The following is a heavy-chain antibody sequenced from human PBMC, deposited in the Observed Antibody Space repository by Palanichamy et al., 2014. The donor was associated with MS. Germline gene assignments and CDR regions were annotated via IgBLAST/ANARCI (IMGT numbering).Heavy chain of an antibody. J-gene: IGHJ6*02. CDR2: INHSGNT. CDR3: AGLVWATRAGYYYYGMDV. D-gene: IGHD1-26*01. Sequence: QVQLQQWGAGLLKPSETLSLTCALYGGSFSDYYWSWIRQPPGKGLEWIGEINHSGNTNYSPSLKRRVTISVDTSKNQFSLKLSSVTAADTAVYYCAGLVWATRAGYYYYGMDVWGQGTTVTVSS. CDR1: GGSFSDYY. V-gene: IGHV4-34*01.